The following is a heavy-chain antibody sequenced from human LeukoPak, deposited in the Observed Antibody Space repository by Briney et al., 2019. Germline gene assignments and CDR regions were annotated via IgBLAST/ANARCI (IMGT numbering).Heavy chain of an antibody. CDR2: INHSGST. CDR1: GGSIIGYY. Sequence: SETLSLTCTVSGGSIIGYYWNWIRQPPGKGLEWIGEINHSGSTNYNPSLKSRVTISVDTSKNQFSLKLSSVTAADTAVYYCARDPAVGATTPFDYWGQGTLVTVSS. D-gene: IGHD1-26*01. CDR3: ARDPAVGATTPFDY. V-gene: IGHV4-34*01. J-gene: IGHJ4*02.